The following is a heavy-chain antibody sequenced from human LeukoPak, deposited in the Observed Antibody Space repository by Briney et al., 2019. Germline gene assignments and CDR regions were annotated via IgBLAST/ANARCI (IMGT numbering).Heavy chain of an antibody. CDR1: GYTLTEFA. V-gene: IGHV1-24*01. J-gene: IGHJ5*02. CDR2: FDPEDGER. Sequence: ASVKVSCKVSGYTLTEFAIHWVRQTPGKGLEWMRGFDPEDGERIYAQKFQGTVTMTEDTSTDTSYMELSSLRSEDTAVYYCAPRLRYFDWSFNDPWGQGTLVTVSS. D-gene: IGHD3-9*01. CDR3: APRLRYFDWSFNDP.